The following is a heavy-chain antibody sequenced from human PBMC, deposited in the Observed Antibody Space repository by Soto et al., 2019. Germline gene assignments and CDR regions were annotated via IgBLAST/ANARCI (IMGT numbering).Heavy chain of an antibody. CDR3: ARQLMVRGVMDVFDY. CDR1: GGSISSSSYY. D-gene: IGHD3-10*01. CDR2: IYYSGST. Sequence: QLQLQESGPGLVKPSETLSLTCTVSGGSISSSSYYWGWIRQPPGKGLEWIGSIYYSGSTYYNPSLKSRVTISVDTSKNQFSLKLSSVTAADTAVYYCARQLMVRGVMDVFDYWGQGTLVTVSS. J-gene: IGHJ4*02. V-gene: IGHV4-39*01.